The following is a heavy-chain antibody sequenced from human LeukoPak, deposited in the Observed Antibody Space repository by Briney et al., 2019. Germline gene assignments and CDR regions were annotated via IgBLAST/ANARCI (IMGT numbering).Heavy chain of an antibody. J-gene: IGHJ3*02. CDR1: GYSISSGYY. V-gene: IGHV4-38-2*02. CDR3: ARGEITIFGVVISVAKGAFDI. Sequence: SETLSLTCTVSGYSISSGYYWGWIRQPPGKGLEWIGSIYHSGSTYYNPSLKSRVTISVDTSKNQFSLKLSSVTAADTAVYYCARGEITIFGVVISVAKGAFDIWGQGTMVTVSS. CDR2: IYHSGST. D-gene: IGHD3-3*01.